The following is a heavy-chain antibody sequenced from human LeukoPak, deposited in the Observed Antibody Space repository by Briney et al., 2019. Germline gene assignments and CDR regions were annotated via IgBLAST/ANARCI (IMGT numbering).Heavy chain of an antibody. CDR2: IKSKTDGGTT. Sequence: GGSLRLSCAASGFTFSNAWMSWVRQAPGKGLEWVGRIKSKTDGGTTDYAAPVKGRFTISRDDSKNTLYLQMNSLKTEDTAVYYCTTDQGVHSSGWYPRYYYYYMDVWGKGTTVTVSS. D-gene: IGHD6-19*01. J-gene: IGHJ6*03. CDR3: TTDQGVHSSGWYPRYYYYYMDV. V-gene: IGHV3-15*01. CDR1: GFTFSNAW.